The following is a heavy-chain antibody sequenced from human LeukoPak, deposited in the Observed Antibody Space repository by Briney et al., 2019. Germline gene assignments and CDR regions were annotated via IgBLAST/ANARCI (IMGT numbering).Heavy chain of an antibody. Sequence: GGSLRLSCAASGFTFSNYDMNWVRQAPGKGLEWVSSISAASTYIYYADSVQGRFTISRDNAKNSPYLQMSSLRAGDTAVYFCARGNYRYYDSSGYPFYFDYWGQGALVTVSS. D-gene: IGHD3-22*01. J-gene: IGHJ4*02. CDR2: ISAASTYI. CDR3: ARGNYRYYDSSGYPFYFDY. CDR1: GFTFSNYD. V-gene: IGHV3-21*01.